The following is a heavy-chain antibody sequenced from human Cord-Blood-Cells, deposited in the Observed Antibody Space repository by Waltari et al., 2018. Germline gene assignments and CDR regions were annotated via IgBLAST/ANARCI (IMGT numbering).Heavy chain of an antibody. CDR2: INPNSGGT. CDR3: ARGDITIFGVVILNWFDP. Sequence: QVQLVQSGAEVKKPGASVKVSCKASGYTFTGYYMHWVRQAPGQGLEWMGWINPNSGGTNYAQKFQDRVTMTRDTSISTAYMELSRLRSDDTAVYYCARGDITIFGVVILNWFDPWGQGTLVTVSS. V-gene: IGHV1-2*02. J-gene: IGHJ5*02. CDR1: GYTFTGYY. D-gene: IGHD3-3*01.